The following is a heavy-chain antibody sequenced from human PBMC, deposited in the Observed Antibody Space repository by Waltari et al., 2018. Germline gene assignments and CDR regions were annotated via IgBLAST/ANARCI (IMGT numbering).Heavy chain of an antibody. Sequence: QVQLQESGPGLVKPSETLSLTCTVSGGSISSYYWSWIRQPPGKGLEWIGYIYYSGSTNYNPSLKSRVTISVDTSKNQFPLKLSSVTAADTAVYYCARHDILTGVGHLGGFDYWGQGTLVTVSS. D-gene: IGHD3-9*01. CDR2: IYYSGST. V-gene: IGHV4-59*01. J-gene: IGHJ4*02. CDR3: ARHDILTGVGHLGGFDY. CDR1: GGSISSYY.